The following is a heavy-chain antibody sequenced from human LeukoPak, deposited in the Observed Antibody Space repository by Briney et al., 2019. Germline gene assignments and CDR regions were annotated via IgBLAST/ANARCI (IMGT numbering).Heavy chain of an antibody. CDR1: GYTFTGYY. CDR2: INPNSGGT. J-gene: IGHJ4*02. CDR3: ARGQGDSGWGDFDY. D-gene: IGHD6-19*01. V-gene: IGHV1-2*04. Sequence: ASVKVSCKASGYTFTGYYMHWVRQAPGQGLEWMGWINPNSGGTNYAQKFQGWVTMTRDTSISTAYMELSRLRSDDTAVYYCARGQGDSGWGDFDYWGQGTPVTVSS.